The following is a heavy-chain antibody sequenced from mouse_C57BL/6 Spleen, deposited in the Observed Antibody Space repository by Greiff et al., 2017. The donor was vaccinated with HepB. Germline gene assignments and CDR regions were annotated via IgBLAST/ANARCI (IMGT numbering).Heavy chain of an antibody. CDR1: GYAFSSSW. CDR3: AKFSYYYGSSFSYYAMDY. D-gene: IGHD1-1*01. Sequence: QVQLQQSGPELVKPGASVKISCKASGYAFSSSWMNWVKQRPGKGLEWIGRIYPGDGDTNYNGKFKGKATLTADKSSSTAYMQLSSLTSEDSAVYFCAKFSYYYGSSFSYYAMDYWGQGTSVTVSS. CDR2: IYPGDGDT. J-gene: IGHJ4*01. V-gene: IGHV1-82*01.